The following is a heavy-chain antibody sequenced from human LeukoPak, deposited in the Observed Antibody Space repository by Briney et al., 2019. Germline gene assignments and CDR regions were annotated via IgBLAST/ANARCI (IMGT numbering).Heavy chain of an antibody. J-gene: IGHJ4*02. Sequence: GGSLRLSCAASGFTVSGNYMTWVRQAPGKGLEWVSVIYADGTTLYADSVKGRFTISRDNAKNSLYLQMNSLRAEDTAVYYCAREYCSSTSSCYFDYWGQGTLVTVSS. D-gene: IGHD2-2*01. CDR2: IYADGTT. CDR3: AREYCSSTSSCYFDY. V-gene: IGHV3-53*01. CDR1: GFTVSGNY.